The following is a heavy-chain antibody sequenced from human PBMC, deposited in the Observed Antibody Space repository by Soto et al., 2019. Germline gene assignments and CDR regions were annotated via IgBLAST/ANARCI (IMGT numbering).Heavy chain of an antibody. V-gene: IGHV1-18*01. J-gene: IGHJ5*02. Sequence: GASVKVSCKASGYTFTNFGVTWVRRAPGQGLEWMGWISAYTDTPNYAQKFQGRVTMTIDTSTSTGYMDLRSLTSDDTAVYYCGRVIPGVEDWFDPWGQGTLVTVSS. CDR2: ISAYTDTP. D-gene: IGHD2-2*01. CDR1: GYTFTNFG. CDR3: GRVIPGVEDWFDP.